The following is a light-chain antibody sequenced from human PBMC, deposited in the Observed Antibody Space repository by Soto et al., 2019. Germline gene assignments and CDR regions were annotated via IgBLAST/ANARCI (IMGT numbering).Light chain of an antibody. CDR1: QSLTYSDGNTY. J-gene: IGKJ2*01. Sequence: DVAMTQSPLSLPVTLGQPASISCRSSQSLTYSDGNTYLNWFHLRPGQSPRRLIYKVSNRDSGVPVRFSGSGSGSDFTLKISRVEAEDVGVYYCMQGTHRPPYTFGQGIKLEIK. V-gene: IGKV2-30*01. CDR2: KVS. CDR3: MQGTHRPPYT.